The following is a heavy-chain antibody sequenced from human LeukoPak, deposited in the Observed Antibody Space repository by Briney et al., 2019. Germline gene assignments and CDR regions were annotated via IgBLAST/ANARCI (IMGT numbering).Heavy chain of an antibody. CDR2: ISYDGSNK. CDR1: GFTFSSYA. D-gene: IGHD6-13*01. J-gene: IGHJ4*02. Sequence: GGSLRLSCAASGFTFSSYAMHWVRQAPGKGLEWVAVISYDGSNKYYADSVKGRFTISRDNSKNTLYLQMNSLRAEDTAVYYCARDAIEAAGTIDYWGQGTLVTVSS. CDR3: ARDAIEAAGTIDY. V-gene: IGHV3-30-3*01.